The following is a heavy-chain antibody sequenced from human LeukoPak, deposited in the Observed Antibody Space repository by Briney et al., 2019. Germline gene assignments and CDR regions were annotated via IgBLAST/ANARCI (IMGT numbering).Heavy chain of an antibody. CDR2: FDPEDDET. J-gene: IGHJ5*02. CDR3: ATWNCGGDCQTINWFDP. V-gene: IGHV1-24*01. CDR1: GYTLTELS. D-gene: IGHD2-21*02. Sequence: ASVKVSCKVSGYTLTELSVHWVRQAPGKGLEWMGGFDPEDDETIHAQKFQGRVTMTEDTSTDTAYMELSSLRSEDTAVYYCATWNCGGDCQTINWFDPWGQGTLVTVSS.